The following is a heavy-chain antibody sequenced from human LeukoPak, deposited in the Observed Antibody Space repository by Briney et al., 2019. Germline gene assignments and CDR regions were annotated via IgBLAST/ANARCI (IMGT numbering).Heavy chain of an antibody. CDR2: IIPIFGTA. CDR3: ARAWQQLVQDAFDI. V-gene: IGHV1-69*13. CDR1: GGTFSSYA. J-gene: IGHJ3*02. D-gene: IGHD6-13*01. Sequence: GASVKVSCKASGGTFSSYAISWVRQAPGQGLEWMGGIIPIFGTANYAQKFQGRVTITADESTSTAYMELSSLRSEDTAVYYCARAWQQLVQDAFDIWGQGTMVTVSS.